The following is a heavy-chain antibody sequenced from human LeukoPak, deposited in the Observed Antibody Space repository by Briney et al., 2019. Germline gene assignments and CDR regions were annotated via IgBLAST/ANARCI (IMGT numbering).Heavy chain of an antibody. CDR3: AMDGGYSYGDAYYFDY. D-gene: IGHD5-18*01. V-gene: IGHV4-39*01. Sequence: PSETLSLTCTVSGGSISSSSYDWGWIRQPPGKGLEWIGSIYYSGSTYYNPSLKSRVTISVDTSKNQFSLKLSSVTAADTAVYYCAMDGGYSYGDAYYFDYWGQGTLVTVSS. CDR2: IYYSGST. J-gene: IGHJ4*02. CDR1: GGSISSSSYD.